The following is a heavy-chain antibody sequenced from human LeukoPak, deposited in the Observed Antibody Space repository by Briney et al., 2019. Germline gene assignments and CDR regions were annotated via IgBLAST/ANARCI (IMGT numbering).Heavy chain of an antibody. CDR2: ISYDGRNK. CDR3: AKGPLRGTAAAIDY. J-gene: IGHJ4*02. V-gene: IGHV3-30*04. D-gene: IGHD2-2*01. Sequence: GRSLRLSCAASGLTFSSYAMHWVRQAPGKGLEWVAVISYDGRNKHYPDSVKGRFTISRDISTDTLWLQMDSLRTEDTAVYYCAKGPLRGTAAAIDYWGQGTLVTVSS. CDR1: GLTFSSYA.